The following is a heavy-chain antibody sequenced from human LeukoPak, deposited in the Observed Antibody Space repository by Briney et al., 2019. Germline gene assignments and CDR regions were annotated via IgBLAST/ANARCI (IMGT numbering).Heavy chain of an antibody. CDR3: AKDLEVVATIGDY. CDR2: ISYDGSNK. D-gene: IGHD5-12*01. V-gene: IGHV3-30*18. CDR1: GFTFSSYG. Sequence: PGRSLRLSCAASGFTFSSYGMHWVRQAPGKGLEWVAVISYDGSNKYYADSVKGRFTISRDNSKNTLYLQMNSLRAEDTAVYYCAKDLEVVATIGDYWGQGTLVTVSS. J-gene: IGHJ4*02.